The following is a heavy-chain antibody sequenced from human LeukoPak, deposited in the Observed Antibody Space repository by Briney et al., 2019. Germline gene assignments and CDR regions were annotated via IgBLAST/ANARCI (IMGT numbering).Heavy chain of an antibody. CDR1: GGSISSSSAY. Sequence: KPSETLSLTCTVSGGSISSSSAYWGWIRQPPGKGLEWIGSIYYSKNTYYNPSLKSRVTISADTSKNQFSLTLGSVSATDAAVYYCVSPRGFSYGYFDYWGQGTLVTVSP. V-gene: IGHV4-39*01. CDR3: VSPRGFSYGYFDY. J-gene: IGHJ4*02. D-gene: IGHD5-18*01. CDR2: IYYSKNT.